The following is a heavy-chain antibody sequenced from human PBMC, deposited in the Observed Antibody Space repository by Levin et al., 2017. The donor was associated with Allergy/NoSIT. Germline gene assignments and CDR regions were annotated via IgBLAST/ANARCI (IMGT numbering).Heavy chain of an antibody. Sequence: KVSCKGSGYSFTSYWIGWVRQLPGKGLEWMGIIYPGDSDTRYSPSFQGQVTISADKSISTAYLQWSSLKASDTAMYYCARGMRHCSSTSCLRWGFDYWGQGTLVTVSS. CDR1: GYSFTSYW. V-gene: IGHV5-51*01. CDR2: IYPGDSDT. J-gene: IGHJ4*02. CDR3: ARGMRHCSSTSCLRWGFDY. D-gene: IGHD2-2*01.